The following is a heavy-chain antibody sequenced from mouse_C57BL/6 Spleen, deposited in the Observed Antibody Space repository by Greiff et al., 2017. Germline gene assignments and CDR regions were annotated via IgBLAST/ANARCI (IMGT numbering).Heavy chain of an antibody. CDR3: ARWDVETWFAY. D-gene: IGHD4-1*01. Sequence: EVKLMESGPELVKPGASVKMSCKASGYTFTDYNMHWVKQSHGKSLEWIGYINPNNGGTSYNQKFKGKATLTVNKSSSTAYMELRSLTSEDSAVYYCARWDVETWFAYWGQGTLVTVSA. J-gene: IGHJ3*01. CDR2: INPNNGGT. CDR1: GYTFTDYN. V-gene: IGHV1-22*01.